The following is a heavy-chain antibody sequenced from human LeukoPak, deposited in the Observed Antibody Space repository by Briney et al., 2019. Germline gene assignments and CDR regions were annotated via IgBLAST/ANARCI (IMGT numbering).Heavy chain of an antibody. V-gene: IGHV4-34*01. D-gene: IGHD5/OR15-5a*01. J-gene: IGHJ6*03. CDR2: INHSGST. CDR3: VRGFAGVYASRYYYYYYMDV. CDR1: GGSFSGYY. Sequence: SETLSLTCAVYGGSFSGYYWSWIRQPPGKGLEWIGEINHSGSTNYNPSLESRVIISVDTSKNQFSLKLSSVTAADTAVYYCVRGFAGVYASRYYYYYYMDVWGKGTTVTVSS.